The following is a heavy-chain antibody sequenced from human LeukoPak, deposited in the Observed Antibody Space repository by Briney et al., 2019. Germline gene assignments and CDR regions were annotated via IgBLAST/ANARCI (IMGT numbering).Heavy chain of an antibody. CDR2: ISSSSSYI. V-gene: IGHV3-21*01. CDR1: GFTFSSYS. CDR3: ARDGRFVGHDFDY. Sequence: PGGTLRLSCAASGFTFSSYSMNWVRQAPGKGLEWVSSISSSSSYIYYADSVKGRFTISRDNAKNSLYLQMNSLRAEDTAVYYCARDGRFVGHDFDYWGQGTLVTVSS. D-gene: IGHD3-3*01. J-gene: IGHJ4*02.